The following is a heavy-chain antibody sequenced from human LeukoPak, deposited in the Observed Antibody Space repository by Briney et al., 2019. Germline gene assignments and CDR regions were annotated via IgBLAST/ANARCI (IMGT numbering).Heavy chain of an antibody. D-gene: IGHD1-26*01. CDR2: IRRDGSHK. CDR3: AKSSIMFATGRLGSIDF. V-gene: IGHV3-30*02. Sequence: TGGSLRLSCAASGFAFNDFAMYWVRQAPGKGLDWVALIRRDGSHKYYAHSIKGRFTISRDNSKNTLYLKMSSLRAEDTSVYYCAKSSIMFATGRLGSIDFWGQGTLVTVSS. CDR1: GFAFNDFA. J-gene: IGHJ4*02.